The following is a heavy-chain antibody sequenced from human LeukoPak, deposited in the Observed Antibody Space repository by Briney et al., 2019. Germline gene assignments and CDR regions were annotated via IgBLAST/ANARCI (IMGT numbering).Heavy chain of an antibody. J-gene: IGHJ4*02. V-gene: IGHV1-69*04. Sequence: SVKVSCKASGGTFSSYAISWVRQAPGQRLEWMGKIIPILGIANYAQKFQGRVTITADKSTSTAYMELSSLRSEDTAVYYCARDTTYYYDSSGYYHTFDYWGQGTLVTVSS. CDR2: IIPILGIA. D-gene: IGHD3-22*01. CDR3: ARDTTYYYDSSGYYHTFDY. CDR1: GGTFSSYA.